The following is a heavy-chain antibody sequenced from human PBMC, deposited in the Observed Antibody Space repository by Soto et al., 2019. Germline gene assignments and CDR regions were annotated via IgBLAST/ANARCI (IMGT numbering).Heavy chain of an antibody. CDR2: IIPIFGTA. D-gene: IGHD6-19*01. V-gene: IGHV1-69*13. CDR3: ARSEGSIAVAGTTDY. J-gene: IGHJ4*02. Sequence: SVKVSCKASGGTFSSYAISWVRQAPGQGLEWMGGIIPIFGTANYAQKFQGRVTITADESTSTAYMELSSLRSEDTAVYYCARSEGSIAVAGTTDYWGQGTLVTVSS. CDR1: GGTFSSYA.